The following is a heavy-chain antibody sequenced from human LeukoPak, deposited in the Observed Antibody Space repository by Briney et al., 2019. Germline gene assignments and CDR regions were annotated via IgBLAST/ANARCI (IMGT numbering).Heavy chain of an antibody. J-gene: IGHJ4*02. CDR2: IYYSGST. CDR3: ATDTGTAYFDY. V-gene: IGHV4-59*01. Sequence: SETLSLTCTVSGGSLSGYYWSWIRQPPGKGLEWIGYIYYSGSTNYNPSLKSRVTISVNTSKSQFSLKLGSVTAADTAVYYCATDTGTAYFDYWGQGTLVTVSS. CDR1: GGSLSGYY. D-gene: IGHD2-8*02.